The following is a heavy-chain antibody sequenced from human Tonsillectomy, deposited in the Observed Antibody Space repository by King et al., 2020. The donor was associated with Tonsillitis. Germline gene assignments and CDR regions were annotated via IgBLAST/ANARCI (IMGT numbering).Heavy chain of an antibody. CDR2: ISGSGGST. V-gene: IGHV3-23*04. CDR3: AKEGPITQVWGVPLYFDY. Sequence: QLVESGGGLVQPGGSLRLSCTASGFTLSSYAMSWVRQAPGKGLEWVSAISGSGGSTYYADSVKGRFTISRDNSKNTLYLQMNSLRAEDTAVYYCAKEGPITQVWGVPLYFDYWGRGTLVTVSS. CDR1: GFTLSSYA. D-gene: IGHD3-10*01. J-gene: IGHJ4*02.